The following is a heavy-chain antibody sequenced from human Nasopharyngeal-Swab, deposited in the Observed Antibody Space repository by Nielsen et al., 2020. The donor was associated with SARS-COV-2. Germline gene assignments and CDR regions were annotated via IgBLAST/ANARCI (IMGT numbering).Heavy chain of an antibody. CDR3: ARGGNSVY. D-gene: IGHD4-23*01. Sequence: GASLKISCAASGFTFSSYSMNWVPQAPGKGPEWVSSISSSSSYIYYADSVKGRFTISRDNAKNSLYLQMNSLRAEDTAVYYCARGGNSVYWGQGTLVTVSS. V-gene: IGHV3-21*01. CDR1: GFTFSSYS. CDR2: ISSSSSYI. J-gene: IGHJ4*02.